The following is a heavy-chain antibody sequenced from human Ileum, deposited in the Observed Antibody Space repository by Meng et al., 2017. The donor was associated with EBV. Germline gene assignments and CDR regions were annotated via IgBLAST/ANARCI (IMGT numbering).Heavy chain of an antibody. CDR2: IYYSGST. V-gene: IGHV4-59*08. CDR3: ARGGWSLDY. D-gene: IGHD2-15*01. J-gene: IGHJ4*02. Sequence: QLRVSGPGLMKPSETLSLTCTVSGGSISSYYWSWIRQPPGKGLEWIGYIYYSGSTNYNPSLKSRVTISVDTSKNQFSLNLSSVTAADTAVYYCARGGWSLDYWGQGTLVTVSS. CDR1: GGSISSYY.